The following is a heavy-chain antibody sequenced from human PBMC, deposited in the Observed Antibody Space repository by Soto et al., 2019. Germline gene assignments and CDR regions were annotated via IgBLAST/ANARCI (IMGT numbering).Heavy chain of an antibody. V-gene: IGHV4-59*01. CDR2: IYYSGST. CDR3: AGGRYDFWSGYYPWGMDV. CDR1: GGSISSYY. J-gene: IGHJ6*02. D-gene: IGHD3-3*01. Sequence: SETLSLTCTVSGGSISSYYWSWIRQPPGKGLEWIGYIYYSGSTTYHPSLKSRVTISVDTSKNQFSLKLSSVTAADTAVYYCAGGRYDFWSGYYPWGMDVWGQGTTVTVSS.